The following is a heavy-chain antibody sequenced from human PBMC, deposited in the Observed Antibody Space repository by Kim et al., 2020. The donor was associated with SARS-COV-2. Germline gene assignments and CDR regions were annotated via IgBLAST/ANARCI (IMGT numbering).Heavy chain of an antibody. CDR2: IIPIFGTA. J-gene: IGHJ6*02. D-gene: IGHD4-17*01. CDR3: ASGVRSFTWGDYRLYYYYYGMDV. V-gene: IGHV1-69*13. CDR1: GGTFSSYA. Sequence: SVKVSCKASGGTFSSYAISWVRQAPGQGLEWMGGIIPIFGTANYAQKFQGRVTITADESTSTAYMELSSLRSEDTAVYYCASGVRSFTWGDYRLYYYYYGMDVWGQGTTVTVSS.